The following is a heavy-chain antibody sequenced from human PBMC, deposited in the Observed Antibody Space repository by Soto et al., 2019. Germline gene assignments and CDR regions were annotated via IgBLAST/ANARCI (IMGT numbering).Heavy chain of an antibody. CDR3: ARGIDYGDYDDWFDP. CDR2: INSDGSST. V-gene: IGHV3-74*01. D-gene: IGHD4-17*01. Sequence: GGSLRLSCAASGFTFSSYWMHWVRQAPGKGLVWVSRINSDGSSTSYADSVKGRFTISRDNAKNTLYLQMNSLRAEDTAVYYCARGIDYGDYDDWFDPWGQGTLVTVSS. J-gene: IGHJ5*02. CDR1: GFTFSSYW.